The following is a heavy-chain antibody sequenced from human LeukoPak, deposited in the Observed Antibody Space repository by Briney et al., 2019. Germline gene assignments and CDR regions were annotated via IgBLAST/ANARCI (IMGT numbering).Heavy chain of an antibody. D-gene: IGHD3-10*01. V-gene: IGHV3-48*04. CDR1: GFTFSAYA. CDR2: ITTGGSSI. J-gene: IGHJ4*02. CDR3: ARPHSSITMVRGVLGN. Sequence: PGGSLRLSCAASGFTFSAYAMAWVRQAPGKGLECVSHITTGGSSIFYADSVKGRFTISRDNAKNSLYLQMNSLRAEDTAIYYCARPHSSITMVRGVLGNWGQGTLVTVSS.